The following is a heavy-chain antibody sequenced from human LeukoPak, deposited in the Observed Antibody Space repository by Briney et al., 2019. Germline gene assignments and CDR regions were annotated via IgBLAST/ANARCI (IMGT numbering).Heavy chain of an antibody. CDR1: GFTFSSYG. CDR2: ISYDGSNK. CDR3: ARETGSSVGSTDFDY. J-gene: IGHJ4*02. Sequence: GGSLRLSCAASGFTFSSYGMHWVRQAPGKGLGWVAVISYDGSNKYYADSVKGRLTISRGNSKNTLYLQMHSLRAEDTALYYCARETGSSVGSTDFDYWGQGTLVTVSS. D-gene: IGHD6-6*01. V-gene: IGHV3-30*03.